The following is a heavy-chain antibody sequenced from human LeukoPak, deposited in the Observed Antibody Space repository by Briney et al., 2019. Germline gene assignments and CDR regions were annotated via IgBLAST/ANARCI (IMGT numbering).Heavy chain of an antibody. CDR2: IYYSGST. Sequence: SETLSLTCTVSGGSISSSSYYWGWIRQPPGKGLEWIGSIYYSGSTYYNPSLKSRVTISVDTSKNQFSLKLSSVTAADTAIYYCAKNGDRGAYCSGGSCYPYYYYYIDVWGKGTTVTISS. D-gene: IGHD2-15*01. CDR3: AKNGDRGAYCSGGSCYPYYYYYIDV. V-gene: IGHV4-39*07. CDR1: GGSISSSSYY. J-gene: IGHJ6*03.